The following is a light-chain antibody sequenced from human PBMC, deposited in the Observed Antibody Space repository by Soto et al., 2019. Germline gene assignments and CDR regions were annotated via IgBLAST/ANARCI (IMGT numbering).Light chain of an antibody. CDR2: EVN. CDR3: SSYTSSGTWV. J-gene: IGLJ3*02. CDR1: SSDIGGYNY. V-gene: IGLV2-14*01. Sequence: QSALTQPASVSGSPGQSITISCTGTSSDIGGYNYVSWYQQFPGTAPKLMISEVNNRPSGVSSRFSGSRSGNTASLTISGVQAEDEAAYYCSSYTSSGTWVFGGGTKVTV.